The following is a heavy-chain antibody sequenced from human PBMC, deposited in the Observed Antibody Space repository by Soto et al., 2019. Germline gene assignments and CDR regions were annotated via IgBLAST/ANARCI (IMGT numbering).Heavy chain of an antibody. D-gene: IGHD3-22*01. CDR2: VYNSVTT. J-gene: IGHJ4*02. CDR1: GGSTSSGGYY. Sequence: SETLSLTCTVSGGSTSSGGYYWGWTHHYPGKALEWIGYVYNSVTTFYNPSLKSRSAISVDTSGNQFSLKLSSVTAADTAVYFCARGRDLDTHYSEGSGYYKEYWGRGNMVTVSA. CDR3: ARGRDLDTHYSEGSGYYKEY. V-gene: IGHV4-31*03.